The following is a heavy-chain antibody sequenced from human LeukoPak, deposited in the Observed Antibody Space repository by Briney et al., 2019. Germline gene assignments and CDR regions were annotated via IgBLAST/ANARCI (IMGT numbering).Heavy chain of an antibody. CDR1: GYTFTSYY. J-gene: IGHJ4*02. V-gene: IGHV1-46*01. CDR3: ARDVASSGYYWD. Sequence: ASVKVSCKASGYTFTSYYMHWVRQAPGQGLEWMGIINPSGGSASYAQKFQGRVTMTRDTSTSTVYMEVSSLRSEDTAVYYCARDVASSGYYWDWGQETLVTVSS. CDR2: INPSGGSA. D-gene: IGHD3-22*01.